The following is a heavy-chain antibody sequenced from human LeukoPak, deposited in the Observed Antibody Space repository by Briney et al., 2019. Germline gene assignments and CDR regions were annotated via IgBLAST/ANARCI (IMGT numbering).Heavy chain of an antibody. D-gene: IGHD3-10*01. CDR3: ARDLVDYYRAFDI. Sequence: ASVKVSCKASGYTFTGYYMHWVRQAPGQGLEWMGWINPNSGSTNYAQKFQGRVTMTRDTSISTAYMELSRLRSDDTAVYYCARDLVDYYRAFDIWGQGTMVTVSS. CDR2: INPNSGST. J-gene: IGHJ3*02. CDR1: GYTFTGYY. V-gene: IGHV1-2*02.